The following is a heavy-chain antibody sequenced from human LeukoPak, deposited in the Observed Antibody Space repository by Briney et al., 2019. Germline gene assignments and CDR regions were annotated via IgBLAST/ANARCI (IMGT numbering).Heavy chain of an antibody. CDR2: ISGSGGST. J-gene: IGHJ5*02. Sequence: PGGSLRPSCAASGFTFSSYAMSWVRQAPGKGLEWVSAISGSGGSTYYADSVKSRFTISRDNSKNTLYLQMNSLRAEDTAVYYCAKDQIVVVPAAIGYNWFDPWGQGTLVTVSS. V-gene: IGHV3-23*01. D-gene: IGHD2-2*01. CDR1: GFTFSSYA. CDR3: AKDQIVVVPAAIGYNWFDP.